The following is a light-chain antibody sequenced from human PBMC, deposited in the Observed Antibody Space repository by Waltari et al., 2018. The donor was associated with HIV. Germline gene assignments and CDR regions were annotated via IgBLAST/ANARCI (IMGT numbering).Light chain of an antibody. CDR2: KDT. V-gene: IGLV3-27*01. J-gene: IGLJ2*01. CDR3: YSAADKNVL. CDR1: ALAQKS. Sequence: SYELTQPSSVSVSPGQTARITCSGYALAQKSPRWFQQKPGQATIRVIYKDTERPSGIPERFSGSSSGTTVTLTISGAQVEDEADYFCYSAADKNVLFGGGTKLTVL.